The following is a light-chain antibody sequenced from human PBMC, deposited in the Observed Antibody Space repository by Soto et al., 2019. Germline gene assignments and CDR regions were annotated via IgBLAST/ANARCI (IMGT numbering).Light chain of an antibody. CDR2: GAS. V-gene: IGKV3-15*01. CDR1: QSVSSN. CDR3: QQYNNWPPIT. Sequence: EIVMTQSPATLSLSPGERATLSCRASQSVSSNLAWYQQKPGQAPRLLIYGASTRATGIAARFSGSGSGTNFTLTISSLQSEDFAVYYWQQYNNWPPITFGQGTKLEIK. J-gene: IGKJ2*01.